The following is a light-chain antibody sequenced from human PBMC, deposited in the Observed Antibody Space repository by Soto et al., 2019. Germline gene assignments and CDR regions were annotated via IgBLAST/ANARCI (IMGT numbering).Light chain of an antibody. CDR3: LQYDGWPLT. J-gene: IGKJ5*01. CDR2: GAS. CDR1: LSVYNN. V-gene: IGKV3-15*01. Sequence: IVITQPPATLCVSLGERATLSCRASLSVYNNLAWYQQKPGQAPRLLIYGASTRATGIPARFSGDGSGTEFTLTIDSLQSEDFVVYYCLQYDGWPLTFGQGTRLEIK.